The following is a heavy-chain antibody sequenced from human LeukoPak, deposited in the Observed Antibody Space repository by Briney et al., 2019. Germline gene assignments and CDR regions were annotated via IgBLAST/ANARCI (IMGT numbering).Heavy chain of an antibody. CDR2: IRSRARGQTT. CDR1: GFMFSDHY. V-gene: IGHV3-72*01. D-gene: IGHD3-9*01. J-gene: IGHJ4*02. CDR3: ARPNGIDWSIDYFDY. Sequence: GGSLRLSCAASGFMFSDHYMDWVRQPPGKGLEWVGRIRSRARGQTTEYAASVQGRFTVSRDDSKNSVYLQMNSLKTEDTAVYYCARPNGIDWSIDYFDYWGQGTLVTVSS.